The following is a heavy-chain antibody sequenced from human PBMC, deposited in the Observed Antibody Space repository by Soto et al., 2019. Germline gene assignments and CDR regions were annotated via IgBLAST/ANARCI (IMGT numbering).Heavy chain of an antibody. Sequence: SETLSLTCTVSGGSISGYYWSWIRQPPGKGLEWIGYIYYSGSTNYNPSLKSRVTISVDTSKNQFSLKLSSVTAADTAVYYCARALGYQLLYPLYYYGMDVWGQGTTVTVSS. CDR1: GGSISGYY. V-gene: IGHV4-59*01. CDR3: ARALGYQLLYPLYYYGMDV. CDR2: IYYSGST. D-gene: IGHD2-2*02. J-gene: IGHJ6*02.